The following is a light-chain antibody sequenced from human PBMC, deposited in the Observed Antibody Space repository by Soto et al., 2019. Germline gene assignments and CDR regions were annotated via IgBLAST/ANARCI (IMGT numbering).Light chain of an antibody. CDR3: QNYNSAPPLT. Sequence: DIQMTQSPSSLSASVGDRVTITCRASQDISNYLAWYRQKPGKVPKLLIYAASTLQSGVPSRFSGSGSGTDFTLTISSLQPEDVATYYCQNYNSAPPLTFGGGTKVEIK. CDR2: AAS. V-gene: IGKV1-27*01. J-gene: IGKJ4*01. CDR1: QDISNY.